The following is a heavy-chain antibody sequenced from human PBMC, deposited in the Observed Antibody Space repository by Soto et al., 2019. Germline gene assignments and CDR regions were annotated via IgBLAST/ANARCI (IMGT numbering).Heavy chain of an antibody. CDR3: ASIPPSAVGASSEVDY. J-gene: IGHJ4*02. Sequence: MDGVCKEQGKGLVWVARIKGDGTSITYADSVKGRFTISRDNAKNTLDLQMNSLRAEDTAVYYCASIPPSAVGASSEVDYWGQGTLVTVSS. V-gene: IGHV3-74*03. CDR2: IKGDGTSI. D-gene: IGHD1-26*01.